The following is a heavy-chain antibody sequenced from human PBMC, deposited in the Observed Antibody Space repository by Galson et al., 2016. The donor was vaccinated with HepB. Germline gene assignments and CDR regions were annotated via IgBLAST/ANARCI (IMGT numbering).Heavy chain of an antibody. Sequence: SVKVSCKALGYTFIDYYVYWVRQAPGQGLEWMGWINFNSGDTKFAQKFQGRVTMTRDTSITTAYMELSRLRSDDTAVYYWARGLVVVAAAHGMDVWGKGTTVTVSS. CDR2: INFNSGDT. V-gene: IGHV1-2*02. CDR3: ARGLVVVAAAHGMDV. J-gene: IGHJ6*04. CDR1: GYTFIDYY. D-gene: IGHD2-15*01.